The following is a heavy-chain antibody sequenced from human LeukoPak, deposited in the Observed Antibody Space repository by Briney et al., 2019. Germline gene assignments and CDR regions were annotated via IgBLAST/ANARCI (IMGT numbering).Heavy chain of an antibody. CDR1: GFTFSSYS. V-gene: IGHV3-21*04. CDR3: AKAIKQWLVPGAFDI. CDR2: ISTSSSYI. Sequence: GESLRLSCAASGFTFSSYSMNWVRQAPGKGLEWVSSISTSSSYIYYADPVKGRITISRDNSKTTLYLQMTRLRAEDPAVYSCAKAIKQWLVPGAFDIWGHGTMVTVSS. D-gene: IGHD6-19*01. J-gene: IGHJ3*02.